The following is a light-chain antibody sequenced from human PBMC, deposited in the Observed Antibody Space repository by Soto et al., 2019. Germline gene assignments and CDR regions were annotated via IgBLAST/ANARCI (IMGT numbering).Light chain of an antibody. V-gene: IGLV2-14*01. CDR2: DVN. Sequence: QSVLTQPASVSGSPGQSITISCTGTSSDVGGYNYVSWYQQLPGKAPKLMIYDVNNRSSGVSNRFSGSKSGNTASLTISGLQAEDEADYYCSSYTGSSTFVFGTGTKVTVL. CDR3: SSYTGSSTFV. CDR1: SSDVGGYNY. J-gene: IGLJ1*01.